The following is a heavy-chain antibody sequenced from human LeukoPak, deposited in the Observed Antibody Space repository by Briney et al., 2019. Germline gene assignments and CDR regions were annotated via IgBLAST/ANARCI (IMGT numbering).Heavy chain of an antibody. Sequence: VASVKVSCKASGYTFTSYDINWVRQATGQGLEWMGWMNPNSGNTGYAQKFQGRVTMTRNTSISTAYMELRSLRSDDTAVYYCARGRGSYTYYFDYWGQGTLVTVSS. V-gene: IGHV1-8*01. CDR1: GYTFTSYD. D-gene: IGHD1-26*01. J-gene: IGHJ4*02. CDR3: ARGRGSYTYYFDY. CDR2: MNPNSGNT.